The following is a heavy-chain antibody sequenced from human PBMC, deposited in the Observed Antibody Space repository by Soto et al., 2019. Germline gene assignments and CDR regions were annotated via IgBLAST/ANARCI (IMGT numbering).Heavy chain of an antibody. J-gene: IGHJ5*02. Sequence: GGSLRLSCAASGFTVSSNYMSWFRQAPGKGLEWVSVIYSGGSTYYADSVKGRFTISRHNSKNTLYLQMNSLRAEDTAVYYCARAGDLWFGELLAWGQGTLVTVSS. CDR3: ARAGDLWFGELLA. CDR2: IYSGGST. V-gene: IGHV3-53*04. CDR1: GFTVSSNY. D-gene: IGHD3-10*01.